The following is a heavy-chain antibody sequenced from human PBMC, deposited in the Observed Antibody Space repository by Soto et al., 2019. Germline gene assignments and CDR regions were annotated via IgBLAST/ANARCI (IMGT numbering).Heavy chain of an antibody. J-gene: IGHJ5*02. D-gene: IGHD5-12*01. CDR3: ARGIEMARIGWFDP. V-gene: IGHV5-51*01. CDR2: IYPGDADI. Sequence: GESLKISCNGSGYRFTIFWIGWVRQMPGKGLEWLGIIYPGDADIRYTPSFQGQVTMSADKSISTAYLQWSSLKASDTAIYYCARGIEMARIGWFDPWGQGTLVTVSS. CDR1: GYRFTIFW.